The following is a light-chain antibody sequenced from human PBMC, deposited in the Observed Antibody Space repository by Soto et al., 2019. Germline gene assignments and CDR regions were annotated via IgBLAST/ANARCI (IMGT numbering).Light chain of an antibody. Sequence: QSVLTQPRSVSGSPGQSVTISCTGTSSDVGGYNYVSWYQQHPGKAPKLMIYDVSKRPSGVPDRFSGSKSGNTASLTISGLQAEDEADYYCRSYAGSYTFVVFGGGTQLTAL. V-gene: IGLV2-11*01. CDR1: SSDVGGYNY. CDR3: RSYAGSYTFVV. J-gene: IGLJ2*01. CDR2: DVS.